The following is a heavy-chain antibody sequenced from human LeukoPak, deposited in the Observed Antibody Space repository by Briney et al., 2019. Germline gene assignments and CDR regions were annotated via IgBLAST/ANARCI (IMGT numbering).Heavy chain of an antibody. CDR2: IIPILGIA. D-gene: IGHD5-12*01. J-gene: IGHJ4*02. V-gene: IGHV1-69*04. CDR1: GGTFSSYA. CDR3: ATRRGYSGYDRIQDY. Sequence: GASVKVSCKASGGTFSSYAISWVRQAPGQGLEWMGRIIPILGIANYAQKFQGRVTITADKSTSTAYMELSSLRSEDTAVYYCATRRGYSGYDRIQDYWGQGTLVTVSS.